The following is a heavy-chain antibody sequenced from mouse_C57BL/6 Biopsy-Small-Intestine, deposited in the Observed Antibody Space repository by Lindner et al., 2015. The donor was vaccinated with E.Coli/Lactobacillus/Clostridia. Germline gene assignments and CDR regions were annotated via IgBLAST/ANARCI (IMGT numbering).Heavy chain of an antibody. J-gene: IGHJ4*01. CDR1: GYTLISYV. CDR3: AIRSYYALDY. D-gene: IGHD2-12*01. CDR2: INPYNDVT. V-gene: IGHV1-14*01. Sequence: VQLQESGPELVKPGASVKMSCKASGYTLISYVMYWVNQKPGQGLEWIGYINPYNDVTKYNEKFKGKATLTSDKSSTTVYMELSSLTSEDSAVYYCAIRSYYALDYWGQGTSVTVSS.